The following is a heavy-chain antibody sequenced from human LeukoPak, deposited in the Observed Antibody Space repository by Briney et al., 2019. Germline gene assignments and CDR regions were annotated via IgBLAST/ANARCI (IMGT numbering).Heavy chain of an antibody. Sequence: SETLSLTCAVSGYSISSGYYWGWIRQPPGKGLEWIGSIYHSGSTYHNPSLKSRVTISVDTSKNQFSLKLSSVTAADTAVYYCARVTYYGSGSYYSPYGMDVWGKGTTVTVSS. CDR2: IYHSGST. D-gene: IGHD3-10*01. CDR1: GYSISSGYY. CDR3: ARVTYYGSGSYYSPYGMDV. V-gene: IGHV4-38-2*01. J-gene: IGHJ6*04.